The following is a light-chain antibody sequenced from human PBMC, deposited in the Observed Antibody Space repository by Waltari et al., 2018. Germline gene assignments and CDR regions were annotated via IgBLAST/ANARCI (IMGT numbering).Light chain of an antibody. V-gene: IGKV1-39*01. CDR2: AAS. J-gene: IGKJ4*01. Sequence: DIQMTQSPASLSASVRDRVTISCRASQSISNYLNWYQHKLGEAPKLLIFAASSLQSGVPSRFSASGSGTDFTLTISSLLPEDSATYYCLQSFSRPLTFARGTKVEIK. CDR3: LQSFSRPLT. CDR1: QSISNY.